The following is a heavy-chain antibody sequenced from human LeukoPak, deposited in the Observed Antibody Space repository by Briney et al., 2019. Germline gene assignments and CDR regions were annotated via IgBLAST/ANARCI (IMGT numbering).Heavy chain of an antibody. CDR1: GFTFSSYG. Sequence: PGGSLRLSCAASGFTFSSYGMHWVRQAPGKGLEWVAVIWYDGSNKYYADSVKGRFTISRDNSKNTLYLQMNSLRAEDTAVYYCAKPLTGYYPLWYWGQGTLVTVSS. CDR3: AKPLTGYYPLWY. CDR2: IWYDGSNK. D-gene: IGHD3-9*01. J-gene: IGHJ4*02. V-gene: IGHV3-33*06.